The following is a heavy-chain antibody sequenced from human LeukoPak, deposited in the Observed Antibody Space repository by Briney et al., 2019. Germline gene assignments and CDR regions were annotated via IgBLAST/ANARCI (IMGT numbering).Heavy chain of an antibody. D-gene: IGHD5-24*01. Sequence: PGRSLRLSCAASGFTISRYAMHWVRQAPGKGLEWVAVISYDGVNKYYADSVKGRFAISRDNSKNTLYLQMNSLRAEDTAVYFCTRVTDGVPPFDYWGQGTLVTVSS. CDR3: TRVTDGVPPFDY. CDR1: GFTISRYA. CDR2: ISYDGVNK. V-gene: IGHV3-30*09. J-gene: IGHJ4*02.